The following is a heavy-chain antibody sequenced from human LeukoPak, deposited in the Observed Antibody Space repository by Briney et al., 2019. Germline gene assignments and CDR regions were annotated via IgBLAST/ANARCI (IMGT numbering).Heavy chain of an antibody. Sequence: SETLSLTCAVSGYSISSGYYWGWIRPPPGKGLEWIGSIYHSGSTYYNPSLKSRVTISVDTSKNQFSLKLSSVTAADTAVYYCARHDITIFGVVTSDAFDIWGQGTMVTVSS. V-gene: IGHV4-38-2*01. CDR1: GYSISSGYY. CDR3: ARHDITIFGVVTSDAFDI. CDR2: IYHSGST. J-gene: IGHJ3*02. D-gene: IGHD3-3*01.